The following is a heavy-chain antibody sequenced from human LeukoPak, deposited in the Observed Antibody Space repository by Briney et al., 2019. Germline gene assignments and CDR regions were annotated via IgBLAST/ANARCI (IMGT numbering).Heavy chain of an antibody. CDR3: VKDSRYYYDSSGYNYFDL. CDR1: GFTFSSYA. D-gene: IGHD3-22*01. CDR2: ISGGGGST. V-gene: IGHV3-23*01. Sequence: GGSLRLSYAASGFTFSSYAMSWVRQAPGKGLEWVSSISGGGGSTYHADPVKGRFTISRENSKNTLYLQMNSLRAEDTAVYYCVKDSRYYYDSSGYNYFDLWGEGTLVTVSS. J-gene: IGHJ4*02.